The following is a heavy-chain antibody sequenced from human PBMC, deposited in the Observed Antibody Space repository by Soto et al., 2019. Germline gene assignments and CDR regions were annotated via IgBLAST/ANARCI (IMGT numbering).Heavy chain of an antibody. D-gene: IGHD3-16*02. CDR2: IYHTGST. V-gene: IGHV4-31*03. CDR1: GVTVSSDAYY. J-gene: IGHJ4*02. Sequence: QVQLQQSGPGLVKPSQTLSLTCTVYGVTVSSDAYYWSWIRQPPGKGLEWIGNIYHTGSTYYGPSLKSRVDLQLARSTTQFSLWLSSVTAADTAVYYCARYRFSGTKWSKFDYWGQGTLVTVSS. CDR3: ARYRFSGTKWSKFDY.